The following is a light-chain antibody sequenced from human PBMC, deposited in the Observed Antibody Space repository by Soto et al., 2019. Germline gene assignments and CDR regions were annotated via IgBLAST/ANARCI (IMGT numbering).Light chain of an antibody. J-gene: IGKJ5*01. V-gene: IGKV3-20*01. CDR2: GAS. Sequence: EIVLTQSPGTLSLSPGERATLSCRASQSVSSSYFAWYQQKPGQAPRLLFYGASSRATGIPDRFSGSGSGTDFTLTISRLEPEDVAVYYCQQYGSSPITFGQGTRLEIK. CDR3: QQYGSSPIT. CDR1: QSVSSSY.